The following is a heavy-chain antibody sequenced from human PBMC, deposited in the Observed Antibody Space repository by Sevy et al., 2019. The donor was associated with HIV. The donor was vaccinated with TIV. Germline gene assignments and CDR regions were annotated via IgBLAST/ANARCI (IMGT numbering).Heavy chain of an antibody. CDR1: GFTFSSYD. V-gene: IGHV3-13*05. D-gene: IGHD5-12*01. Sequence: GGSLRLSCAAAGFTFSSYDMHWVRQVPGKGLEWISGVGPGGDQFYPSSGKGRLTISRENAKNSFYLQMNNLRAVDTAVYYCARSGGYSDYGMDVWGQGTTVTVSS. CDR3: ARSGGYSDYGMDV. J-gene: IGHJ6*02. CDR2: VGPGGDQ.